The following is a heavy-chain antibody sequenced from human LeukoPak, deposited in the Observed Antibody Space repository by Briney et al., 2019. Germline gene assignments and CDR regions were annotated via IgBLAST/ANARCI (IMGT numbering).Heavy chain of an antibody. CDR2: ISSSSSDI. CDR3: ARDRTITGTIIDY. J-gene: IGHJ4*02. Sequence: GGSLRLSCAASRFTFSSYTVNWVRQAPGKGLEWVSSISSSSSDIYYADSVKGRFTISRDNAKNSLFLQMNSLRAEDTAVYYCARDRTITGTIIDYWGQGTLVTVSS. D-gene: IGHD1-7*01. CDR1: RFTFSSYT. V-gene: IGHV3-21*01.